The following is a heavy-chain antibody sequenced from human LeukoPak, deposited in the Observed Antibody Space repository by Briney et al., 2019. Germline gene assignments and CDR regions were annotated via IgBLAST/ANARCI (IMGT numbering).Heavy chain of an antibody. J-gene: IGHJ4*02. CDR3: ARQSRDRDYIAKLFDY. D-gene: IGHD4-11*01. CDR2: IYYSGSI. V-gene: IGHV4-59*08. CDR1: GGSLSNYY. Sequence: SETLSLIWTVSGGSLSNYYWSWIRQPPGKGLEWIGYIYYSGSINYNPSLKSRVAISVDMSKNQFSLQLSSVTAADTAVYYCARQSRDRDYIAKLFDYWGQGTLVTVSS.